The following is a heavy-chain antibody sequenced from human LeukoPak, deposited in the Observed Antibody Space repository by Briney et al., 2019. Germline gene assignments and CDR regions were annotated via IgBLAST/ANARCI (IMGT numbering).Heavy chain of an antibody. J-gene: IGHJ4*02. CDR1: GFTFSSYS. CDR2: ISSSSSYI. CDR3: AREQTYYYDSSGYYYVWSFDY. V-gene: IGHV3-21*01. Sequence: PGGSLRLSCAASGFTFSSYSMKWVRQAPGKGLEWVSSISSSSSYIYYADSVKGRFTISRDNAKNSLYLQMNSLRAEDTAVYYCAREQTYYYDSSGYYYVWSFDYWGQGTLVTVSS. D-gene: IGHD3-22*01.